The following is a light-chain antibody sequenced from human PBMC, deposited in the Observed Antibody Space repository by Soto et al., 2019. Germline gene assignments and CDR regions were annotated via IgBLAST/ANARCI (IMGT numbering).Light chain of an antibody. Sequence: EVVLTQSPGTLSLSPGERATLSCRASQSVSGSDLAWYQQKPGQAPRLLISGVSNRATGTPDRFSGSGSGTDFTLTISSLEPEDFAVFYCQRYNNWPLTFGGGTKVESK. CDR2: GVS. V-gene: IGKV3-20*01. J-gene: IGKJ4*01. CDR3: QRYNNWPLT. CDR1: QSVSGSD.